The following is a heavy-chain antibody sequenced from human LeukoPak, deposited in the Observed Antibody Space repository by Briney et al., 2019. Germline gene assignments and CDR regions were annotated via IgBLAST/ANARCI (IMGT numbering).Heavy chain of an antibody. CDR3: AKDGTDYYDSSGYYSGSTQYYFDY. D-gene: IGHD3-22*01. Sequence: GGSLRLSCAASGFTFSSYSMNWVRQAPGKGLEWVSAISGSGGSTYYADSVKGRFTISRDNSKNTLYLQMNSLRAEDTAVYYCAKDGTDYYDSSGYYSGSTQYYFDYWGQGTLVTVSS. J-gene: IGHJ4*02. CDR2: ISGSGGST. CDR1: GFTFSSYS. V-gene: IGHV3-23*01.